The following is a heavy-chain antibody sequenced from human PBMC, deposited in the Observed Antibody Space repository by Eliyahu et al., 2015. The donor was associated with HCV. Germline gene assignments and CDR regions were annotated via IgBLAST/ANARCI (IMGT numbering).Heavy chain of an antibody. V-gene: IGHV1-18*04. J-gene: IGHJ5*02. CDR2: ISAYSGNT. Sequence: QVQLVQSGAELKKPGASVKVSCKASGYTFSNYGISWVRQAPGQGLEWMAWISAYSGNTNSAQKFQGRVTVTTDTSTSTAYMELRGLTSDDTAIYYCARDRLRGSYESYNWFDPWGQGTLVTVSS. D-gene: IGHD1-26*01. CDR3: ARDRLRGSYESYNWFDP. CDR1: GYTFSNYG.